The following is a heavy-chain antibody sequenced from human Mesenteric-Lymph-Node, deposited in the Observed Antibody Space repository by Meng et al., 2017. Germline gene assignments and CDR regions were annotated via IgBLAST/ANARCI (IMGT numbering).Heavy chain of an antibody. V-gene: IGHV3-30*04. Sequence: GESLKISCAASGFTFSDYAMHWVRQAPGKGLEWVTIISYDGNSKYYADSVKGRVTISRDNSQNTLYLQMNSLRPEDTAVYFCARRETGLEAFDIWGQGTRVTVSS. J-gene: IGHJ3*02. CDR3: ARRETGLEAFDI. CDR2: ISYDGNSK. CDR1: GFTFSDYA.